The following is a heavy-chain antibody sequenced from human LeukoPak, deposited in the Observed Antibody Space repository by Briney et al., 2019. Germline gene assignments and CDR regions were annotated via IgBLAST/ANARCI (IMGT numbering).Heavy chain of an antibody. D-gene: IGHD3-22*01. V-gene: IGHV5-51*01. CDR3: ARRGVESSGYRDAFDI. CDR2: IYPGDYDN. J-gene: IGHJ3*02. CDR1: GYHFRNYW. Sequence: GESLEISCKGSGYHFRNYWIAWVRQLPGKGLEWRGIIYPGDYDNTYSPSLEGQITISADKSITTAYLQWSSMTAADTAMYYCARRGVESSGYRDAFDIWGQGTMVTVSS.